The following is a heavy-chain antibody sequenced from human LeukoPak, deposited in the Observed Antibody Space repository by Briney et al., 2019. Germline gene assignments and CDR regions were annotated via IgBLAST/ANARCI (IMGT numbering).Heavy chain of an antibody. Sequence: GGSLRLSCAASGFTFSNYNMNWVRQAPGKGLEWVSSISSTSSNIHSADSVKGRFTISRDNAKNSLYLQMNSLRAEDTAVYYCARSGAYHEFDYWGQGALVTVSS. CDR2: ISSTSSNI. CDR1: GFTFSNYN. D-gene: IGHD1-26*01. CDR3: ARSGAYHEFDY. V-gene: IGHV3-21*01. J-gene: IGHJ4*02.